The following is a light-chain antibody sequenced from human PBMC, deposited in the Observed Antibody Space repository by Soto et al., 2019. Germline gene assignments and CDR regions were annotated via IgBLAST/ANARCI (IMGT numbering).Light chain of an antibody. J-gene: IGKJ1*01. CDR3: HPDHSGT. CDR2: GAS. CDR1: QSVSSY. Sequence: LLTNSPPIGSVSPGKRDTLSCRASQSVSSYLAWYQQKPGQAPRLLIYGASSRANGIPDRFSGSGSGTDCTRTAVRVEPEEFAVNSFHPDHSGTCGQGTKVEIK. V-gene: IGKV3-20*01.